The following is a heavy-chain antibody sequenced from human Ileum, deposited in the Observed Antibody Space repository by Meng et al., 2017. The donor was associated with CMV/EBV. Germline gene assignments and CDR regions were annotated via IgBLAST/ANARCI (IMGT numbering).Heavy chain of an antibody. V-gene: IGHV4-4*02. Sequence: GSLRLSCAVSGASISSTNWWSWVRQPPGKGLEWIGEVYESGSTNYNPSLKSRVTISIDKSKNQFSLKVNSVTAADTALYYCARFNYYGLDVWGQGTTVTVSS. CDR2: VYESGST. CDR1: GASISSTNW. J-gene: IGHJ6*02. CDR3: ARFNYYGLDV.